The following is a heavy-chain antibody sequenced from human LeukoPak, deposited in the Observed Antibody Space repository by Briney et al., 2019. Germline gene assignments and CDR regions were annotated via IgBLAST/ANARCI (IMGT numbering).Heavy chain of an antibody. CDR3: ATPFNYYDSSDNFDY. V-gene: IGHV1-69*04. D-gene: IGHD3-22*01. CDR2: IIPILGIA. J-gene: IGHJ4*02. CDR1: GGTLSSYA. Sequence: ASVKVSCKASGGTLSSYAISWVRQAPGQGLEWMGRIIPILGIANYAQKFQGRVTITADKSTSTAYMELSSLRSEDTAVYYCATPFNYYDSSDNFDYWGQGTLVTVSS.